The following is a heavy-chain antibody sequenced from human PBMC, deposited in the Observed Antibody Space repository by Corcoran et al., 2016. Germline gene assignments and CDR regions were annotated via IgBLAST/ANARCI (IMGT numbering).Heavy chain of an antibody. J-gene: IGHJ4*02. CDR1: GYSFTSYW. V-gene: IGHV5-10-1*03. CDR3: ARQGVVPAENY. CDR2: IDPSDSYT. D-gene: IGHD2-2*01. Sequence: EVQLVQSGAEVKKPGESLRLSCKGSGYSFTSYWISWVRQMHGKGLEWMGRIDPSDSYTNYSPSFQGHVTISAAKSISTAYLQWSSLKASDTAMDYCARQGVVPAENYWGQGTLVTVSS.